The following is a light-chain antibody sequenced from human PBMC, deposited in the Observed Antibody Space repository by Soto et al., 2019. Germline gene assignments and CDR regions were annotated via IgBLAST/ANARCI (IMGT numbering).Light chain of an antibody. V-gene: IGKV1-9*01. Sequence: IQLTQSPSSLSASIGDRVTITCRASQGISNYLAWYQQKPGKAPKLLIYGAVTLQSGVPSRFSGSGSGTDFTHTISSLQPDDLATYYCQQLNNFPPFTFGPGTKVDLK. CDR3: QQLNNFPPFT. CDR1: QGISNY. J-gene: IGKJ3*01. CDR2: GAV.